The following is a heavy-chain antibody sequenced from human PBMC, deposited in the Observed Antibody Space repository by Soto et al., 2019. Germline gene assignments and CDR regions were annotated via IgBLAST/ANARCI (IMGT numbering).Heavy chain of an antibody. CDR2: INRDGVT. D-gene: IGHD2-2*02. CDR1: GGSFSVYY. Sequence: PSETLSLTCAVFGGSFSVYYWGWIRHPPGKGLEWIGEINRDGVTNYNPSLKSRLTISVDTSKNQFSLKLNSVTAADTAVYYCARTATQCSRTSCYTVSLDFWGQGTLVTVPQ. CDR3: ARTATQCSRTSCYTVSLDF. J-gene: IGHJ4*02. V-gene: IGHV4-34*01.